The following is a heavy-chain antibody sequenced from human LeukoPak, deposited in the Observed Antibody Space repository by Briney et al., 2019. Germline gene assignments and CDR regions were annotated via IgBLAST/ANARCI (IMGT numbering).Heavy chain of an antibody. D-gene: IGHD3-22*01. V-gene: IGHV3-23*01. J-gene: IGHJ4*02. CDR3: ANPDSSGFYFSIRFDF. CDR1: GFTFSSYA. Sequence: GGSLRLSCTASGFTFSSYAMSWVRQAPGKGLEWVSTMSGSGDSTYYADSVKGRFTVSRDNSKNTLYLQMNSLRAEDTAVYFCANPDSSGFYFSIRFDFWGQGTLVTVSS. CDR2: MSGSGDST.